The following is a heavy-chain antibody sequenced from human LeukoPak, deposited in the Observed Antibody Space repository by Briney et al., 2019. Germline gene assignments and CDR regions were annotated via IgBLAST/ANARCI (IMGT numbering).Heavy chain of an antibody. CDR3: ARGLRGRGSPHDY. CDR1: GGSISSSSYY. D-gene: IGHD3-16*01. V-gene: IGHV4-39*01. CDR2: IYYSGST. J-gene: IGHJ4*02. Sequence: IPSETLSLTCTVSGGSISSSSYYWGWIRQPPGKGLEWIGSIYYSGSTYYNPSLKSRVTISVDTSKNQFSLKLSSVTAADTAVYYCARGLRGRGSPHDYWGQGTLVTVSS.